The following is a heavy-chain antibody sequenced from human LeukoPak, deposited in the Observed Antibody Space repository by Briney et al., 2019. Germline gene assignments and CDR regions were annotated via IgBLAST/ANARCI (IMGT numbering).Heavy chain of an antibody. CDR3: ARQGFVQYQLLPNWFDP. V-gene: IGHV4-39*01. CDR2: INYSGST. CDR1: GGSISNSFYY. D-gene: IGHD2-2*01. Sequence: PSETLSLTCTVSGGSISNSFYYWGWIRQPPGKGLEWIGSINYSGSTYYNPSLKSRVTISVDTSKNQFSLKLSSVTAADTAVYYCARQGFVQYQLLPNWFDPWGQGTLVTVSS. J-gene: IGHJ5*02.